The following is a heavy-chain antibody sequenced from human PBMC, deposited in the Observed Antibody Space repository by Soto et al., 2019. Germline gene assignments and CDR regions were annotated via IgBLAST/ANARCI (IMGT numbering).Heavy chain of an antibody. Sequence: SETLSLTCTVSGGSISSYYWSWIRQPPGKGLEWIGYIYYSGSTNYNPSLKSRVTISVDTSKNQFSLKLSSVTAADTTVYYCARQRYCSSTSCSTPFYYYYHMDVWGKGTTVTVSS. J-gene: IGHJ6*03. D-gene: IGHD2-2*01. V-gene: IGHV4-59*08. CDR3: ARQRYCSSTSCSTPFYYYYHMDV. CDR1: GGSISSYY. CDR2: IYYSGST.